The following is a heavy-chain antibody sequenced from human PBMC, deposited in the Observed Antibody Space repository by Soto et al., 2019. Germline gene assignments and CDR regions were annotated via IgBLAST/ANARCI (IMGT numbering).Heavy chain of an antibody. J-gene: IGHJ2*01. CDR2: ISSNGGST. Sequence: EVQLVESGGGLVQPGGSLRLSCAASGFTFSSYAMHWVRQAPGKGLEYVSAISSNGGSTYYANSVKGRFTISRDNSKNTLYRQMGSLRAEDMAGLYCAGAVTVTHWYFDLWGRGALFTVSS. V-gene: IGHV3-64*01. CDR1: GFTFSSYA. CDR3: AGAVTVTHWYFDL. D-gene: IGHD4-17*01.